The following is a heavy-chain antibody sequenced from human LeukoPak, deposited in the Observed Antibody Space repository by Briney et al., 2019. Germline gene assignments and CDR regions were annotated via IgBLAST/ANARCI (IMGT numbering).Heavy chain of an antibody. D-gene: IGHD4-23*01. CDR2: ISGSGGST. CDR1: GFTFSSYA. V-gene: IGHV3-23*01. J-gene: IGHJ4*02. Sequence: PGGSLRLSCAASGFTFSSYAMSWVRQAPGKGLEWVSAISGSGGSTYYADSVKGRFTISRDNSKNTLYLQMNSLRAEDTAVYYCAKASRPPKTYGSYGGSPFDYWGQGTLVTVSS. CDR3: AKASRPPKTYGSYGGSPFDY.